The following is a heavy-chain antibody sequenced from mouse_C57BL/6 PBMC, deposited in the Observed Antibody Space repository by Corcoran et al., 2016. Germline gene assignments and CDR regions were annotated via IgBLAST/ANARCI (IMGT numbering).Heavy chain of an antibody. D-gene: IGHD2-3*01. CDR1: GYTFTDYN. Sequence: EVQLQQSGPELVKPGASVKIPCKASGYTFTDYNMDWVKQSHGKSLEWIGDINPNNGGTIYNQKFKGKATLTVDKSSSTAYMELRSLTSEDTAVYYCARRVDGYLYYFDYWGQGTTLTVSS. V-gene: IGHV1-18*01. CDR3: ARRVDGYLYYFDY. J-gene: IGHJ2*01. CDR2: INPNNGGT.